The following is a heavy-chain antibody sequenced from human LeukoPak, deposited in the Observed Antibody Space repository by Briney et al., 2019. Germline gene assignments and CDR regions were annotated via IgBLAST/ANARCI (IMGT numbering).Heavy chain of an antibody. D-gene: IGHD5-24*01. Sequence: SETLSLTCTVSGGSISSYYWSWIRQPPGKGLEWIGYIYYSGSTKYNPSLKSRVSISVDTSKNQFSLKLSSVTAADTAVYYCARGAGAGYNLQPFDYWGQGTLVTISS. CDR2: IYYSGST. J-gene: IGHJ4*02. CDR1: GGSISSYY. V-gene: IGHV4-59*08. CDR3: ARGAGAGYNLQPFDY.